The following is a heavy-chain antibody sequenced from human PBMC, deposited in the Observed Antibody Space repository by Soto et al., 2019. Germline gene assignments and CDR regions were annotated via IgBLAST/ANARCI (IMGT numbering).Heavy chain of an antibody. J-gene: IGHJ4*02. D-gene: IGHD3-22*01. CDR1: GFTFNNYA. V-gene: IGHV3-23*01. Sequence: GGSLRLSCAASGFTFNNYAMTWVRQAPGKGLEWVSGISGSGGSTWYADSVKGRLTISRDSSKNTLYLQMDSLTADDTAVYYCARYFYDSGGYYSIFDYWGPGTLVTVSS. CDR2: ISGSGGST. CDR3: ARYFYDSGGYYSIFDY.